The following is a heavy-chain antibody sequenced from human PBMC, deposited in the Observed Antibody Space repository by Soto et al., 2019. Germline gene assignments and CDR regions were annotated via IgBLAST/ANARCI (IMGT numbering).Heavy chain of an antibody. V-gene: IGHV3-23*01. J-gene: IGHJ6*02. CDR1: GFAFSTYA. Sequence: GGSLRLSCAASGFAFSTYAMTWVRQAPGKGLEWVSVISGSGGSSYYAASVKGRFTISRDNSKNTLYLQMNGLRAEDTALYYCAKVTKRAAAGRYEYYKYGMDVWGQGTTVTVS. CDR3: AKVTKRAAAGRYEYYKYGMDV. D-gene: IGHD6-13*01. CDR2: ISGSGGSS.